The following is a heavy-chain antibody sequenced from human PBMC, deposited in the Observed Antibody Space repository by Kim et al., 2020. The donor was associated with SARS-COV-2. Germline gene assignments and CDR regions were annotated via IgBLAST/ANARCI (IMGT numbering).Heavy chain of an antibody. J-gene: IGHJ4*02. Sequence: GGSLRLSCAASGFTFSNYGMHWVRQAPGKGLEWVAVMSYDGSNEYYADSVKGRFTISRDNSKNTLYLQMSSLRADDTAVYYCAKDLRIQPWEGLFDYWGQGALGTVSS. CDR3: AKDLRIQPWEGLFDY. CDR1: GFTFSNYG. V-gene: IGHV3-30*18. CDR2: MSYDGSNE. D-gene: IGHD5-18*01.